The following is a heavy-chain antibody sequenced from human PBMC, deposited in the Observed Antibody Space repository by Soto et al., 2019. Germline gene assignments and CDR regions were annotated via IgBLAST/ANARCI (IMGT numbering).Heavy chain of an antibody. CDR1: GATLTGSY. CDR2: INPNSGGT. J-gene: IGHJ4*02. Sequence: SVKLYRKASGATLTGSYMHWVRQAPGQGLEWMGWINPNSGGTNYAQKFQGRGTMTRDTSISTAYMELSRLRSDDPAVYYCARDKVVAPTPEYYFDYWGQGTLVTVS. V-gene: IGHV1-2*02. CDR3: ARDKVVAPTPEYYFDY. D-gene: IGHD5-12*01.